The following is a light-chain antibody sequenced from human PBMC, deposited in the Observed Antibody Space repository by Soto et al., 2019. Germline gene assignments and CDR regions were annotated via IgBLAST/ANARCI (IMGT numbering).Light chain of an antibody. V-gene: IGKV3-20*01. CDR2: DAS. CDR3: QQYGSSPFS. Sequence: DIVLTQSPGTLSLSPGERAILSCRASQSVVNSYLAWFQHKPGQAPRLLIHDASRRATGIPDRFSGSGSGTDFTLTISRLEPEYFAVYYCQQYGSSPFSFGPGTRVDIK. J-gene: IGKJ3*01. CDR1: QSVVNSY.